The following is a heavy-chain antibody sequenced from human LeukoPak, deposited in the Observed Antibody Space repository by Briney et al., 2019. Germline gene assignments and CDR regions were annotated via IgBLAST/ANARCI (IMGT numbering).Heavy chain of an antibody. Sequence: GASVKVSCKASGYTFTTYYLHWVRQAPGQGLEWMGTFKPNIRTSHQGLRFRGRVSMTGDMSTSTVYIELNRLTSEDTAVYYCVREKGGGTYDYWGQGTLVTVSS. CDR1: GYTFTTYY. V-gene: IGHV1-46*01. CDR3: VREKGGGTYDY. J-gene: IGHJ4*01. CDR2: FKPNIRTS. D-gene: IGHD3-16*01.